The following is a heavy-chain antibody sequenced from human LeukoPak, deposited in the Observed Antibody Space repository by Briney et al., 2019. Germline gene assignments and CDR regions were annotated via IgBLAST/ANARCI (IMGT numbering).Heavy chain of an antibody. Sequence: SETLSLTCTVSGGSISSYYWSWIRQPPGKGLEWIGYIYYSGSTNYNPSLKSRVTISVGTSKNQFSLKLSSATAADTAVYYCARKQLDYYGMDVWGQGTTVTVSS. CDR1: GGSISSYY. CDR3: ARKQLDYYGMDV. V-gene: IGHV4-59*08. D-gene: IGHD6-13*01. J-gene: IGHJ6*02. CDR2: IYYSGST.